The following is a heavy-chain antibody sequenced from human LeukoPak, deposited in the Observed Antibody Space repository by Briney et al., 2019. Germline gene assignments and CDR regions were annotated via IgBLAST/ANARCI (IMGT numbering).Heavy chain of an antibody. D-gene: IGHD6-19*01. CDR1: GFTFSSYA. J-gene: IGHJ6*02. V-gene: IGHV3-23*01. CDR2: ISGSGGST. CDR3: AKDKPPYSSGWYRGYYYYGMDV. Sequence: PGGSLRLSCAASGFTFSSYAMSWVRQAPGKGLEWVSAISGSGGSTYYADSVKGRFTISRDNSKNTLYLQMNSLRAEDTAVYYCAKDKPPYSSGWYRGYYYYGMDVWGQGTTVTVSS.